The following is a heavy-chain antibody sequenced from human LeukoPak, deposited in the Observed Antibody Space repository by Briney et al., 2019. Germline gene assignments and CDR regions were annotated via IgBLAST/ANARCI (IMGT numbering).Heavy chain of an antibody. CDR1: GFTFTSYS. CDR3: AKDPAVANTARRFQH. Sequence: GGSLRLSCAASGFTFTSYSMNWVRQAPGKELEWVSTISGGGGSTYYADSVKGRFTISRDNSKNTLYLQVNSLRAEDTAVYYCAKDPAVANTARRFQHWGQGTLVTVTS. J-gene: IGHJ1*01. D-gene: IGHD6-19*01. V-gene: IGHV3-23*01. CDR2: ISGGGGST.